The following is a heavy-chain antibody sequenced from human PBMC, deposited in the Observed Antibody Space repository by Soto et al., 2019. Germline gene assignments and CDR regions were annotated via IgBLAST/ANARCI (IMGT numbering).Heavy chain of an antibody. D-gene: IGHD6-19*01. CDR1: GFSFGNYW. Sequence: PGGSLRLSCTASGFSFGNYWMIWVRQAPGKGLELVANIKQDGGEKDYVDSVKGRFTVSRDNYKKSLYLQMNSLRAEDTAVYYCARAGGWFSFDYWGQGTLVTVSS. J-gene: IGHJ4*02. CDR2: IKQDGGEK. CDR3: ARAGGWFSFDY. V-gene: IGHV3-7*04.